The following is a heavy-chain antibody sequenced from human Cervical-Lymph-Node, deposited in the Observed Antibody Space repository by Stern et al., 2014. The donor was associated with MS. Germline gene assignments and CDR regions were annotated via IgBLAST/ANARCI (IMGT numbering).Heavy chain of an antibody. D-gene: IGHD3-3*01. Sequence: QVQLQESGPGLVKPSETLSLTCTVSGGSISSSSYYWGWIRQPPGKGLEXIGTIYYSGSTYYSPSLKSRVTLSLATSTNQFSLKRSSVTAADTAVYYCAFNFWSGYYYFDYWGQGTLVTVSS. J-gene: IGHJ4*02. CDR2: IYYSGST. CDR1: GGSISSSSYY. V-gene: IGHV4-39*01. CDR3: AFNFWSGYYYFDY.